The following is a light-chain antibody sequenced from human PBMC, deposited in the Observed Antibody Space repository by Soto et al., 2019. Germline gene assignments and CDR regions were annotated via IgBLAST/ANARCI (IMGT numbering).Light chain of an antibody. CDR2: LNSDGSH. Sequence: QLVLTQSPSASASLGASVKLTCTLSSGHSSYAIAWHQQQPEKGPRYLMKLNSDGSHSKGDGMPDRFSGSSSGAERYLTISSPQSEDEADYYCQTWGTGPAVFGGGTQLTVL. J-gene: IGLJ7*01. CDR1: SGHSSYA. V-gene: IGLV4-69*01. CDR3: QTWGTGPAV.